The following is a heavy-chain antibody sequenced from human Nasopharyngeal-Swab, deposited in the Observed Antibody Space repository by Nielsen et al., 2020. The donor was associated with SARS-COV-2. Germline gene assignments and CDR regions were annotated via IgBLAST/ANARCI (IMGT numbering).Heavy chain of an antibody. CDR1: GFTFSRYT. J-gene: IGHJ4*02. CDR3: GSTPLDSSGYYYAFHY. Sequence: GESLKISCAASGFTFSRYTMHWVRQAPGKGLEWVAVISYDGSNKYYADSVQGRFTISRDISKNTLYLQMNSLRAEDTAVCYCGSTPLDSSGYYYAFHYWGRGTLVTVSS. CDR2: ISYDGSNK. D-gene: IGHD3-22*01. V-gene: IGHV3-30-3*01.